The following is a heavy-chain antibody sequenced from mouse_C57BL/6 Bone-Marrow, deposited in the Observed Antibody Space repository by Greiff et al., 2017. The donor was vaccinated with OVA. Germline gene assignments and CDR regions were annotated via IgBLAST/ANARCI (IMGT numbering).Heavy chain of an antibody. D-gene: IGHD1-1*01. CDR1: GFNIKDYY. V-gene: IGHV14-1*01. Sequence: VQLQQSGAELVRPGASVKLSCTASGFNIKDYYMHWVKQRPEQGLEWIGRIDPEDGDTEYAPKFQGKATMTADTSSNTAYLKLSSLTSEDTAVYYCTTETPECYGTIYYAMDYWGQGTSVTVSS. J-gene: IGHJ4*01. CDR3: TTETPECYGTIYYAMDY. CDR2: IDPEDGDT.